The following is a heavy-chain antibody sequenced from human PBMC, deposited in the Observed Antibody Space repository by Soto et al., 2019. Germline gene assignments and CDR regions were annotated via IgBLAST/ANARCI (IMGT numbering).Heavy chain of an antibody. CDR3: ANAIAAAGSAYYYYGMDV. J-gene: IGHJ6*02. CDR1: GVTFSSYG. Sequence: XGSLRLSCSASGVTFSSYGMHWVRQAPGKGLEWVAVIWYDGSNKYYADSVKGRFTISRDNSKNTLYLQMNSLRAEDTAVYYCANAIAAAGSAYYYYGMDVWGQGTTVTVSS. V-gene: IGHV3-33*06. D-gene: IGHD6-13*01. CDR2: IWYDGSNK.